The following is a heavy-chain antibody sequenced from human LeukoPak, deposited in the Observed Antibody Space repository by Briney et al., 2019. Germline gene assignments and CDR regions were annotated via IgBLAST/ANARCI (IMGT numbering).Heavy chain of an antibody. CDR1: GGTFNRLA. V-gene: IGHV1-69*01. CDR2: IIPLFGTA. J-gene: IGHJ5*02. Sequence: SVKLSCKASGGTFNRLALSWVRQAPGQGLEWMGGIIPLFGTANYAQEFQGRVSITADDSTRTAYMELRRLRSEDTAVYYCARDGDWFDPWGQGTLVTVSS. CDR3: ARDGDWFDP.